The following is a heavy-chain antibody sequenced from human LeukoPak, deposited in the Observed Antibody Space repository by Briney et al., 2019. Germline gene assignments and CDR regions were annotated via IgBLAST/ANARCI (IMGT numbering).Heavy chain of an antibody. CDR2: IHHSGST. D-gene: IGHD6-13*01. CDR1: GYSISSGYY. CDR3: AREGVAAAGAFDN. Sequence: PSETLSLTCTVSGYSISSGYYWGWIRQSPGKGLEWIGSIHHSGSTYYNPSLKSRATISRDTSKNQFSLKLTSVTVADTAVYFCAREGVAAAGAFDNWGQGTLVTVSS. J-gene: IGHJ4*02. V-gene: IGHV4-38-2*02.